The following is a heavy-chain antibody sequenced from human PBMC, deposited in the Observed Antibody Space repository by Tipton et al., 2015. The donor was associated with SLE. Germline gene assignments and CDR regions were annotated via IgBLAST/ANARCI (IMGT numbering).Heavy chain of an antibody. J-gene: IGHJ4*02. Sequence: TLSLTCTVSGGSINDYYWSWIRQPPGKGLEWIGYIYHNGSPYYNPSLKSRVTISVDWATSQFSLILSAVTDADTAVYYCARGGVGGYNYFDYWGQGSLVTVSS. D-gene: IGHD5-24*01. CDR1: GGSINDYY. CDR2: IYHNGSP. CDR3: ARGGVGGYNYFDY. V-gene: IGHV4-30-2*01.